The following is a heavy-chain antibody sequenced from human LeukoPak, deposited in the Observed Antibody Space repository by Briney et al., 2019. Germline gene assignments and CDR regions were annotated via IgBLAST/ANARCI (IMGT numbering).Heavy chain of an antibody. D-gene: IGHD6-19*01. Sequence: PSETLSLTCAVYGGSFSGYYWSWIRQPPGKGLEWIGEINHSGSTNYNPSLKSRVTISVDASKNQFSLKLSSVTAADTAVYYCARGGIAVAGGPNWFDPWGQGTLVTVSS. J-gene: IGHJ5*02. V-gene: IGHV4-34*01. CDR3: ARGGIAVAGGPNWFDP. CDR2: INHSGST. CDR1: GGSFSGYY.